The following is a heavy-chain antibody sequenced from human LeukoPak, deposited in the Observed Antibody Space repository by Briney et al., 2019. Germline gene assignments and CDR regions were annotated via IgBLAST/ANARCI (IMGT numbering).Heavy chain of an antibody. CDR1: GGSISSSSYY. J-gene: IGHJ4*02. CDR3: ARGLRPTSRATVISFDY. CDR2: INHSGST. V-gene: IGHV4-39*07. D-gene: IGHD4-17*01. Sequence: SETLSLTCTVSGGSISSSSYYWGWIRQPPGRGLEWIGEINHSGSTNYNPSLKSRVTISVDTSKNQFSLKLSSVTAADTAVYYCARGLRPTSRATVISFDYRGQGTLVTVSS.